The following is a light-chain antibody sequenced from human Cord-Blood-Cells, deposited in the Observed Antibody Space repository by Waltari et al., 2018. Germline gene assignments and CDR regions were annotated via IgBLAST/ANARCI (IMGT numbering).Light chain of an antibody. Sequence: QSVLTQPPSVSGAPGQRVTISCTGSSSNIGAGYDVHWYQQLPGTAPKLLIYGNSSRPSGVPDRFSGSKSGTSSSLASTWVQAEDEADDYCQSYDSSLSGWVFGGGTKLTVL. CDR1: SSNIGAGYD. CDR3: QSYDSSLSGWV. J-gene: IGLJ3*02. CDR2: GNS. V-gene: IGLV1-40*01.